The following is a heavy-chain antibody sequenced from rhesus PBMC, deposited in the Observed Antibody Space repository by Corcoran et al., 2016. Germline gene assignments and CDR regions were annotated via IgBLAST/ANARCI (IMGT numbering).Heavy chain of an antibody. Sequence: QLQLQESGPGLVQPSETLSVICAVSGGSISSRYWIWIRQVPGQGLVWIGYNNGSGKSTHHNPSRKSRDTLAVDTSKNQLSLKLSSVTDADTAVYYCARSGVSYYSEYGLDSWGQGVVVTVSS. CDR3: ARSGVSYYSEYGLDS. CDR2: NNGSGKST. CDR1: GGSISSRY. V-gene: IGHV4-169*01. J-gene: IGHJ6*01. D-gene: IGHD3-16*01.